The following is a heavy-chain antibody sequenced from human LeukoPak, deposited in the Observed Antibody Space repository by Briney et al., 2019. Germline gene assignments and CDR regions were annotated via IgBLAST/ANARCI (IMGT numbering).Heavy chain of an antibody. D-gene: IGHD3-3*01. CDR3: AKDRTRQAY. V-gene: IGHV3-7*03. CDR2: IKEDGSDK. CDR1: GFTFSNYW. Sequence: GGSLRLSCAASGFTFSNYWMSWVRQTPGKGLEWVANIKEDGSDKYYVDSLKGRFTISRDNAKNSLYLQMNSLRAEDTAVYYCAKDRTRQAYWGQGTLVIVSS. J-gene: IGHJ4*02.